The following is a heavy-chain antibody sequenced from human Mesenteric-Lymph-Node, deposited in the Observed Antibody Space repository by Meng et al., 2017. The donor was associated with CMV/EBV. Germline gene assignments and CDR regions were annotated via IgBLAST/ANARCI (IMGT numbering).Heavy chain of an antibody. J-gene: IGHJ4*02. CDR1: GFTFSDYH. D-gene: IGHD1-14*01. CDR2: ISSSGSTI. V-gene: IGHV3-11*04. Sequence: GESLKISCAASGFTFSDYHMTWIRQAPGKGLEWVSSISSSGSTIYYADSVKGRFTISRDNAKNSLYLQMNSLRAEDTAVYYCARDRGRGFDYWGQGTLVTVSS. CDR3: ARDRGRGFDY.